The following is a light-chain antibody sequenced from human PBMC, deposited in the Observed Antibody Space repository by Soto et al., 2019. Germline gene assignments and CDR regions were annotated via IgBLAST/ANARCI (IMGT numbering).Light chain of an antibody. Sequence: QPVLTQSPSASASLGASVKLTCTLSSGHSRYAIAWHQQQPEKGPRYLMKINSDGSHSKGDGIPDRFSGSSAGAERYLTISSLQSEDEADYYCQTWGTGIHVVFGGGTKLTVL. V-gene: IGLV4-69*01. CDR3: QTWGTGIHVV. J-gene: IGLJ2*01. CDR2: INSDGSH. CDR1: SGHSRYA.